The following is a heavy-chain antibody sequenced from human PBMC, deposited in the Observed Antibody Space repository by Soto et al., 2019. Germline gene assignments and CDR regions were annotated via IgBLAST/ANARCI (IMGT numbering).Heavy chain of an antibody. Sequence: SETLSLTCTVSGVSISSANYYWSWIRQHPGKGLEWIGYIYYSGDTYYNPSLKSRLTISLDTSKNQFSLKLNSVTAADTAVYYCARDEGHCSITNCCPFAYWGQGILVTVSS. V-gene: IGHV4-31*03. CDR2: IYYSGDT. CDR1: GVSISSANYY. D-gene: IGHD2-2*01. J-gene: IGHJ4*02. CDR3: ARDEGHCSITNCCPFAY.